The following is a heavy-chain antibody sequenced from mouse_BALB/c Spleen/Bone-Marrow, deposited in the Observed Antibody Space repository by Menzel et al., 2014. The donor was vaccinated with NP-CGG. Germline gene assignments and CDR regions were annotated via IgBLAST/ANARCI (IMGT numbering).Heavy chain of an antibody. D-gene: IGHD2-1*01. CDR2: ISNLAYSI. V-gene: IGHV5-15*02. CDR1: GFTFSDYG. J-gene: IGHJ3*01. CDR3: ARGGIYYGNYLAN. Sequence: EVQLVESGGGLVQPGGSRKLSCAASGFTFSDYGMAWVRQALGKGPEWVAFISNLAYSIYYADSVTGRFTIFRENAKNTLYLEMSSLRSEDTAMYYCARGGIYYGNYLANWGQGTLVTVSA.